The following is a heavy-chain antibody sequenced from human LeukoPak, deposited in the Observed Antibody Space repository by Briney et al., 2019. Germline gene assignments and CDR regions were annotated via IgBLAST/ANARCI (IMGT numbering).Heavy chain of an antibody. J-gene: IGHJ4*02. V-gene: IGHV4-59*08. CDR3: ARQRVGYSYGYDY. CDR1: GGAISRYL. D-gene: IGHD5-18*01. Sequence: SGTLSLTCTVSGGAISRYLWGWIRPPPGKGLAWVGYIYYSGSTTYTPSLKSRVTISVDTSKNQFPLKLSSVTAADTAVYYCARQRVGYSYGYDYWGQGTLVTVSS. CDR2: IYYSGST.